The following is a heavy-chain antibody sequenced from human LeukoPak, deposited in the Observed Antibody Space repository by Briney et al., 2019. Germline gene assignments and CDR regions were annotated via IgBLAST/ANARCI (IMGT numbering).Heavy chain of an antibody. CDR2: VNPDDSDT. D-gene: IGHD2-21*02. CDR3: ARHDLWGDAFDF. J-gene: IGHJ3*01. CDR1: GYSFASYW. V-gene: IGHV5-51*01. Sequence: GESLKISCKGSGYSFASYWIAWVRQMPGKGLEWMGIVNPDDSDTRYSPSFRGQVTISADRSISTAFLQWSSLKASDTAMYYCARHDLWGDAFDFWGQGTMVTVS.